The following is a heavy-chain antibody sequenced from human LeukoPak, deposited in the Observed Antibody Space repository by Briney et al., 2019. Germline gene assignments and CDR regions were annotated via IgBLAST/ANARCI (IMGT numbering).Heavy chain of an antibody. CDR3: AKVGEFSYNYYGLDV. V-gene: IGHV3-30*18. D-gene: IGHD2-21*01. Sequence: GGPLRLSCAVSGLTLSNFGMQWVRQAPGKGLEWVAVISSDGSEKYHADSVKGRFTVSRDNSKNTLYLQMNSLRPEDTAVYYCAKVGEFSYNYYGLDVWGQGTTVTVSS. CDR1: GLTLSNFG. J-gene: IGHJ6*02. CDR2: ISSDGSEK.